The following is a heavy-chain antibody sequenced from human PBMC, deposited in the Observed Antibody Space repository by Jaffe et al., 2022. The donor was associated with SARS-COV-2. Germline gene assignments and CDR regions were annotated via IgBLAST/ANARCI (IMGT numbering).Heavy chain of an antibody. V-gene: IGHV1-2*02. Sequence: QVQLVQSGAEVKKPGASVKVSCKASGYTFTGYYMHWVRQAPGQGLEWMGWINPNSGGTNYAQKFQGRVTMTRDTSISTAYMELSRLRSDDTAVYYCARPIVGAQQAPAFDIWGQGTMVTVSS. CDR2: INPNSGGT. D-gene: IGHD1-26*01. CDR1: GYTFTGYY. CDR3: ARPIVGAQQAPAFDI. J-gene: IGHJ3*02.